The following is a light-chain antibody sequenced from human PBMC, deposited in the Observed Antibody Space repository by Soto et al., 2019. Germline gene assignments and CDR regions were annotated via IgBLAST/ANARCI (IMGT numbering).Light chain of an antibody. Sequence: DIQMTQSPSPLSASVGDRVYVTCRTSQSISSYLNWYQAKPGKTPKLLIYDASTLESGVPSRFSGSGSGTDFTLTISSLQPEDSATYDCQQSYSTPPFTFGPGTRVDI. CDR1: QSISSY. CDR3: QQSYSTPPFT. J-gene: IGKJ3*01. V-gene: IGKV1-39*01. CDR2: DAS.